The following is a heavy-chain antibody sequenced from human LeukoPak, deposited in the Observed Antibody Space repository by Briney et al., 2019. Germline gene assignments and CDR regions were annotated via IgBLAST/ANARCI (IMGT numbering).Heavy chain of an antibody. V-gene: IGHV3-21*01. Sequence: GGSLRLSCAASGFTFSSYSMNWVRQAPGKGLEWVSSISSSSSYIYYADSVKGRFTISRDNAKNSLYLQMNSLRAEDTAVYYCASGGEYSSSSWEPVDPWGQGTLVTVSS. D-gene: IGHD6-6*01. CDR2: ISSSSSYI. CDR1: GFTFSSYS. J-gene: IGHJ5*02. CDR3: ASGGEYSSSSWEPVDP.